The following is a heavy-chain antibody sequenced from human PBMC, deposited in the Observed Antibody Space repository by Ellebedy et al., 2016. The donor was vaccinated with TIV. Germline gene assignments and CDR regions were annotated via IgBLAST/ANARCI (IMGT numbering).Heavy chain of an antibody. Sequence: SLKISCAASGFTFADYAMHWVRQAPGKGLEWVSGISWNSVSVDYADSVKGRFTISRDNAKNSLYLHIHSLRAEDTALYYCAKADSIAASGTGIAVFDYWGQGTLVTVSS. CDR2: ISWNSVSV. D-gene: IGHD6-13*01. CDR1: GFTFADYA. CDR3: AKADSIAASGTGIAVFDY. J-gene: IGHJ4*02. V-gene: IGHV3-9*01.